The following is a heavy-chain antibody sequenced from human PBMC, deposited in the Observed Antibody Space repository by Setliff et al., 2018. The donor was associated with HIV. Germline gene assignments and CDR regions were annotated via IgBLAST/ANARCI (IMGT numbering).Heavy chain of an antibody. CDR3: ARDRHSSGLGSYGH. J-gene: IGHJ4*02. CDR2: IYSSGTT. CDR1: GGSFSSYY. Sequence: SETLSLTCTISGGSFSSYYWSWIRQPAGRGLEWIGRIYSSGTTNYNPSLKSRVTMSVDTSTNQFSLKLTSVTAADTAVYYCARDRHSSGLGSYGHWGTGTRVTVSS. D-gene: IGHD3-10*01. V-gene: IGHV4-4*07.